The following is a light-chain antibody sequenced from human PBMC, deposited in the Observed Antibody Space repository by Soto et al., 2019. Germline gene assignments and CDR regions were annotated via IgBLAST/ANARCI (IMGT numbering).Light chain of an antibody. CDR2: SAS. CDR3: EVPSSHPHP. V-gene: IGKV1-9*01. Sequence: YFISASVGDRGTITSWASQGITSYLAWYQQRPGKAPGLLIYSASTLQSGVPSRFSGSGYGTDFSLTISNLQPEDFATYYSEVPSSHPHPFGGGTKADI. J-gene: IGKJ4*01. CDR1: QGITSY.